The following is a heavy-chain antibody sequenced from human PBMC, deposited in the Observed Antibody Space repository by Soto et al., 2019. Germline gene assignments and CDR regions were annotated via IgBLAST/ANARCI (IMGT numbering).Heavy chain of an antibody. CDR2: INSDGSRT. V-gene: IGHV3-74*01. Sequence: EVQLVESGGGLVQPGGSLRLSCAASGFTFSSYWMHWVRQAPGKGLVWVSRINSDGSRTSYADSVKGRFTISRDNAKNTLYLQMNSLRAEDTAVYYWAVAVAGPTAIGYWGQGTLVTVSS. D-gene: IGHD6-19*01. CDR3: AVAVAGPTAIGY. J-gene: IGHJ4*02. CDR1: GFTFSSYW.